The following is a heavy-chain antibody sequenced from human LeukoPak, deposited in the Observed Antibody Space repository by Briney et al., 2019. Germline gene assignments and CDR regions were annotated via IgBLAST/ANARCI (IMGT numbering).Heavy chain of an antibody. V-gene: IGHV5-51*01. D-gene: IGHD1-26*01. Sequence: GESLKISCKGSGYSFSNYWIGWVRQMSGKGLEWMGIIHPGDSDTRYSPSIQGQVTISVDKSISTAYFQWGSLKTSDTAMYYCARRVNSGNYYYFDYWGQGTLVTVSS. CDR2: IHPGDSDT. CDR1: GYSFSNYW. CDR3: ARRVNSGNYYYFDY. J-gene: IGHJ4*02.